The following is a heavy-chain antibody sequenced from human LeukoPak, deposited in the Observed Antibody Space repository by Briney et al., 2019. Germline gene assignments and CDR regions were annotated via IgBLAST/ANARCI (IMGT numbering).Heavy chain of an antibody. CDR1: GFTFSSYA. Sequence: GGSLRLSCAASGFTFSSYAMSWVRQAPGKGLEWVSAISGSGGSTYYADSVKGRFTISRDNSKNTLYLQMNSLRAEDTAVYYCAKDPLPHDFWSGYWKDYWGQGTLVTVSS. CDR3: AKDPLPHDFWSGYWKDY. J-gene: IGHJ4*02. V-gene: IGHV3-23*01. CDR2: ISGSGGST. D-gene: IGHD3-3*01.